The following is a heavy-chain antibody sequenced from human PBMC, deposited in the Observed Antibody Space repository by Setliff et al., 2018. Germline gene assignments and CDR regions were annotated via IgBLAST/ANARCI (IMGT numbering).Heavy chain of an antibody. Sequence: ASVKVSCKASGYTFTSYYMHWVRQAPGQGLEWMGIINPSGGSTSYAQKFQGRVTMTRDTSTSTVDMELSSLRSEDTAVYYCARVDYYDSSGLDAFDIWGQGTMVTVSS. CDR3: ARVDYYDSSGLDAFDI. CDR2: INPSGGST. V-gene: IGHV1-46*01. D-gene: IGHD3-22*01. CDR1: GYTFTSYY. J-gene: IGHJ3*02.